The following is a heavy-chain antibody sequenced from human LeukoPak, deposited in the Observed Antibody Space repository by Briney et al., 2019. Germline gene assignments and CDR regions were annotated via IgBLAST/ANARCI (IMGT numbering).Heavy chain of an antibody. J-gene: IGHJ4*02. CDR3: ARGGPFPSGSSSRKYYLDY. CDR2: ISAYNGNT. Sequence: GASVEVSCKASGYTFTSYGISWVRQAPGQGLEWMGWISAYNGNTNYAQKVQGRVTMTTDTSTSTAYMELRSLRSDDTAVYYCARGGPFPSGSSSRKYYLDYWGQGTLVTVSS. D-gene: IGHD6-6*01. CDR1: GYTFTSYG. V-gene: IGHV1-18*01.